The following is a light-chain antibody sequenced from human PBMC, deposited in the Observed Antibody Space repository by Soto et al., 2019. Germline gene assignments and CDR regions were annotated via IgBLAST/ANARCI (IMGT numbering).Light chain of an antibody. CDR2: DVN. CDR1: SSDVGGYNY. Sequence: QSALTQPRSVSGSPGQSVTISCTGTSSDVGGYNYVSWYQQYPGKAPKLMIYDVNKRPSGFPDRFSGSKSGNTASLTISGLQAEDEADYYCCSYAGGYTYVFGTVTKLTVL. V-gene: IGLV2-11*01. CDR3: CSYAGGYTYV. J-gene: IGLJ1*01.